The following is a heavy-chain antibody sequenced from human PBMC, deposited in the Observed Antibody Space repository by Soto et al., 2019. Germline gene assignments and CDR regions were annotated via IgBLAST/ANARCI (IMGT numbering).Heavy chain of an antibody. CDR3: ARVSYYGSGSYYNYYYGMDV. V-gene: IGHV4-59*01. J-gene: IGHJ6*02. Sequence: QVQLQESGPGLVKPSETLSLTCTVPGGSISSYYWSWIRQPPGRGLEGIGIIYYSGSTNYNPSLKSRVTISVDTSKNQFSLKLSSVTAADTAVYYCARVSYYGSGSYYNYYYGMDVWGQETTVTVSS. D-gene: IGHD3-10*01. CDR1: GGSISSYY. CDR2: IYYSGST.